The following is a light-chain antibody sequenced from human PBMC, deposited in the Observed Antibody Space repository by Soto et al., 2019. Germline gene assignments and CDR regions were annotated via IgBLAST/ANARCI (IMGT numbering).Light chain of an antibody. J-gene: IGLJ1*01. CDR3: QVWDNSSDHYV. V-gene: IGLV3-21*02. CDR1: NIGGKS. Sequence: SSELTQPPSVSVAPGQTARITCGGDNIGGKSVHWYQQKPGQAPLLVVYDDSDRPSGIPERFSGSNSENTATLTISRVEAGDEADYYCQVWDNSSDHYVFGTGTKLTVL. CDR2: DDS.